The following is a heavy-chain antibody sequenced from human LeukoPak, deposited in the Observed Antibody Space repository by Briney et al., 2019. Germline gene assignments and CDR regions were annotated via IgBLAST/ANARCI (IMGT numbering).Heavy chain of an antibody. CDR2: ISGSGTDI. Sequence: GGALRLSCEASGFTFSDPYMSWIRQAPGKGLECLSYISGSGTDINYADSVRSRFTISRENAKNLLYLQMNDLRLEDTAVYYCARTARHLDYWGQGTLVTVSS. J-gene: IGHJ4*02. CDR3: ARTARHLDY. V-gene: IGHV3-11*04. D-gene: IGHD5-18*01. CDR1: GFTFSDPY.